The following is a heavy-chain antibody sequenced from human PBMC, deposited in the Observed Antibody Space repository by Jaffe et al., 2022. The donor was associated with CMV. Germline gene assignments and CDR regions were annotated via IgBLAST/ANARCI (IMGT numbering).Heavy chain of an antibody. CDR1: GFTFSSYA. CDR2: ISGSGGST. V-gene: IGHV3-23*04. Sequence: EVQLVESGGGLVQPGGSLRLSCAASGFTFSSYAMSWVRQAPGKGLEWVSAISGSGGSTYYADSVKGRFTISRDNSKNTLYLQMNSLRAEDTAVYYCAKDQGRWYYYDSSGTRSNPGYYYMDVWGKGTTVTVSS. D-gene: IGHD3-22*01. J-gene: IGHJ6*03. CDR3: AKDQGRWYYYDSSGTRSNPGYYYMDV.